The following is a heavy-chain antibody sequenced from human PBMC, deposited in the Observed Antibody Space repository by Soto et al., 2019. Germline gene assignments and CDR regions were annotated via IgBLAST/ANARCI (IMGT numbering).Heavy chain of an antibody. Sequence: SETLSLTCTVSGGSISSYYWSWIRQPPGKGLEWIGYIYYSGSTNYNPSLKSRVTISVDTSKNQFSLKLSSVTAADTAVYYCAIEMGEYCGGDCYSYYFDYWGQGTLVTVSS. D-gene: IGHD2-21*01. J-gene: IGHJ4*02. CDR1: GGSISSYY. CDR2: IYYSGST. V-gene: IGHV4-59*01. CDR3: AIEMGEYCGGDCYSYYFDY.